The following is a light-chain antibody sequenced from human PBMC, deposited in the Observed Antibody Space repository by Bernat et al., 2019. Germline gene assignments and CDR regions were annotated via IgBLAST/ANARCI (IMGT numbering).Light chain of an antibody. CDR2: EVT. CDR3: CSYAGSTTFYV. Sequence: QSAPTQPASVSGSPGQSITISCTGTSSDVGSYNLVSWYQQHPGKAPKVMIYEVTKRPSGVSNRFSGSKSGNTASLTISGLQAGDEADYYCCSYAGSTTFYVFGPGTKVTVL. V-gene: IGLV2-23*02. J-gene: IGLJ1*01. CDR1: SSDVGSYNL.